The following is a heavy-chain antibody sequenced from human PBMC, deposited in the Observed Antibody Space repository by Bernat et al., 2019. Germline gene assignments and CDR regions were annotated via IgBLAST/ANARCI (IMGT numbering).Heavy chain of an antibody. J-gene: IGHJ3*01. CDR1: GYTFNTYG. D-gene: IGHD2-15*01. CDR2: ISTYSGNT. Sequence: QVQLVQSGAEVKKPGASVKVSCKASGYTFNTYGISWVRQAPGERLEWMGWISTYSGNTNYAQKFQGRVTMTTDTSTSTAYMELRSLTSDDTAVYFCARVWYCGGGRCVNVFDGWGQGTLVAVGS. CDR3: ARVWYCGGGRCVNVFDG. V-gene: IGHV1-18*04.